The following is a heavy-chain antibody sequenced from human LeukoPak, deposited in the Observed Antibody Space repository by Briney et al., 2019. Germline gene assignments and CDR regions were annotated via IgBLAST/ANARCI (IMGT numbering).Heavy chain of an antibody. CDR2: INPNSGGT. D-gene: IGHD6-19*01. CDR1: GYTFTNYL. J-gene: IGHJ4*02. CDR3: ARDTDSSGWYYFDY. V-gene: IGHV1-2*02. Sequence: GASVKVSCKASGYTFTNYLLHWVRQAPGQGLEWMGWINPNSGGTNYAQKFQGRVTMTRDTSISTAYMELSRLRSDDTAVYYCARDTDSSGWYYFDYWGQGTLVTVSS.